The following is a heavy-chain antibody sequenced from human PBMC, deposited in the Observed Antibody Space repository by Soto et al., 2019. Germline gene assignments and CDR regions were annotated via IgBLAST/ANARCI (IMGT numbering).Heavy chain of an antibody. J-gene: IGHJ6*02. CDR1: GFPFNNYS. CDR3: ARDTGYTYGYRPGYYYYGMDV. V-gene: IGHV3-48*01. CDR2: ISSSSSTI. Sequence: PGGSLRLSCAASGFPFNNYSMNWVRKAPGMGLEWVSYISSSSSTIYYADSVKGRFTISRDNAKNALYLQMNSLRAEDTAVYYCARDTGYTYGYRPGYYYYGMDVWGQGTTVTVSS. D-gene: IGHD5-18*01.